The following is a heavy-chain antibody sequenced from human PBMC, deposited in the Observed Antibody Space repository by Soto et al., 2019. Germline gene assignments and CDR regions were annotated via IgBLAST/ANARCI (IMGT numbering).Heavy chain of an antibody. CDR2: IIPVFGTP. Sequence: QIQLVQSGAEVKKPGSSVKVSCQTSGDSFSKFSMSWVRQAPGQGLEWVGNIIPVFGTPTYAPTFKGRVTISADISTDTVYMKLPSLTFEATAVYYCAREWANSGGYPFDSWGPGTLVVFSS. CDR1: GDSFSKFS. V-gene: IGHV1-69*06. D-gene: IGHD2-15*01. CDR3: AREWANSGGYPFDS. J-gene: IGHJ5*01.